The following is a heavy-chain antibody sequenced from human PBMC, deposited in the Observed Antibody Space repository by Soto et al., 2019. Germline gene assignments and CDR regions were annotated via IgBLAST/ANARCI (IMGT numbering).Heavy chain of an antibody. CDR1: GYTFTSYG. CDR3: AGDSSGYSPPGYFQH. V-gene: IGHV1-18*01. D-gene: IGHD3-22*01. J-gene: IGHJ1*01. Sequence: GASVKVSCKASGYTFTSYGISWVRQAPGQGLEWMGWISAYNGNTNYAQKLQGRVTMTTDTSTSTAYMELRSLRSDDTAVYYCAGDSSGYSPPGYFQHWGQGTLVTVSS. CDR2: ISAYNGNT.